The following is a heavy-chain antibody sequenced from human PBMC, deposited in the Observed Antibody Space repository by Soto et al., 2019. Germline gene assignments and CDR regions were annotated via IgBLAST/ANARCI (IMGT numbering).Heavy chain of an antibody. J-gene: IGHJ4*02. Sequence: QVQLVESGGGVVQPGRSLRLSCAASGFTFSSYGMHWVRQAPGKGLEWVAVTWYDGSNKYYADSVKGRFTISRDNSKNTLYLQMNSLRAEDTAVYYCARPSGGATMYYFDYWGQGTLVTVSS. D-gene: IGHD1-26*01. V-gene: IGHV3-33*01. CDR1: GFTFSSYG. CDR2: TWYDGSNK. CDR3: ARPSGGATMYYFDY.